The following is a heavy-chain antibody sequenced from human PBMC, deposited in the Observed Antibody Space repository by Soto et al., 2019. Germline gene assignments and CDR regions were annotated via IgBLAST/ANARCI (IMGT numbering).Heavy chain of an antibody. CDR2: MNPNSGNT. Sequence: GASVKVSCKASGYTFTRHDINWVRQATGQGLEWMGWMNPNSGNTGYEQKFQGRVTMTRNTSISTAYMELSSLRSEDTAVYYCARGGDSRYGTDVWGQGTTVTVS. V-gene: IGHV1-8*01. D-gene: IGHD2-21*02. CDR3: ARGGDSRYGTDV. J-gene: IGHJ6*02. CDR1: GYTFTRHD.